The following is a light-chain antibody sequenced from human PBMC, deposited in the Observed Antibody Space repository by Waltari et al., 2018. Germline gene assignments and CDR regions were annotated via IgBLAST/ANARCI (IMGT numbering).Light chain of an antibody. V-gene: IGLV8-61*01. Sequence: QTVVTQEPSLSVSPGGTVTLTCGLSSGSVSTSYYPSWYQQTPGPAPRTLIFSTNTRSSGVPDRFSGSILGNKAALTITGAQADDESDYYCVLYMGNGISLFGGGTRLTVL. J-gene: IGLJ2*01. CDR2: STN. CDR1: SGSVSTSYY. CDR3: VLYMGNGISL.